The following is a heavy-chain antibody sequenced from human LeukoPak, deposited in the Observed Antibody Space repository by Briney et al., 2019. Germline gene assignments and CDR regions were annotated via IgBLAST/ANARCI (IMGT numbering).Heavy chain of an antibody. CDR1: GGSTSGSDYY. CDR3: ARVGVFGYCTRDSCHSPFDC. V-gene: IGHV4-30-4*01. J-gene: IGHJ4*02. D-gene: IGHD2-15*01. Sequence: SETLSLTCTVSGGSTSGSDYYWTWIRQPPGRGLEWIGNIYYSGNTYYNPSLKSRVTISVDTSKNQFSLNLASVTAADTAVYYCARVGVFGYCTRDSCHSPFDCWGQGTLVTVSS. CDR2: IYYSGNT.